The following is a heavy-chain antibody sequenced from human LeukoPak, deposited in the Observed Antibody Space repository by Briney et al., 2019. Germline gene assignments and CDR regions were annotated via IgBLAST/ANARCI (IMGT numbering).Heavy chain of an antibody. CDR1: GFTFSGSA. Sequence: GGSLRLSCAASGFTFSGSAMHWVRQASGKGLEWVGRIKSKTDGGTTDYAAPVKGRFTISRDDSKNTLYLQMNSLKTEDTAVYYCTTDLYYDSSGYYYGGFNAFDIWGQGTMVTVSS. J-gene: IGHJ3*02. CDR3: TTDLYYDSSGYYYGGFNAFDI. D-gene: IGHD3-22*01. CDR2: IKSKTDGGTT. V-gene: IGHV3-15*01.